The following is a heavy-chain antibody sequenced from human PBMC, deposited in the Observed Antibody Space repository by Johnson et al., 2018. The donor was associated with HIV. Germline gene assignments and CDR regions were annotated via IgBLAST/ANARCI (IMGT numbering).Heavy chain of an antibody. V-gene: IGHV3-66*03. CDR3: AKDRDYYGSGLI. J-gene: IGHJ3*02. CDR1: GFTVSSNY. CDR2: FYSGGST. Sequence: VQLVESGGGLIQPGGSLGLSCVASGFTVSSNYMSWVRQAPGKGLEWVSVFYSGGSTYYADSVKGRFTISRDNSKNTLYLQMNSLRAEDTAVYYCAKDRDYYGSGLIWGQGTMVTVSS. D-gene: IGHD3-10*01.